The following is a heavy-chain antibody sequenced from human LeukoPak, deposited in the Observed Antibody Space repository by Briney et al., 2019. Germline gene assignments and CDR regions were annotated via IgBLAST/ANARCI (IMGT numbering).Heavy chain of an antibody. D-gene: IGHD6-19*01. Sequence: GGSLRLSCAASGFSLSTYGVRWVRQPPGKGLEWVSGITGTGGSTYYADSVKGRFTVSRDTSKNTLYLQMNSLRAEDTAIYYCAKDHGTAVAGFYYWGQGTLVTVSP. CDR3: AKDHGTAVAGFYY. V-gene: IGHV3-23*01. J-gene: IGHJ4*02. CDR1: GFSLSTYG. CDR2: ITGTGGST.